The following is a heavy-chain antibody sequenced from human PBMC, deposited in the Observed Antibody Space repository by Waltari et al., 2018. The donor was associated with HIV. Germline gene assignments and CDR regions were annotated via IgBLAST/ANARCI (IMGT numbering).Heavy chain of an antibody. D-gene: IGHD3-16*01. J-gene: IGHJ5*01. Sequence: QITLKESGPTLVKTTQTRTLTGTCSGFSLSPRGGGVGWIRQPPGKAQEWLALIYWDDDKRYRPSLKSRLTITKDPSQDLVVLTTTIMDPVDTATYSCARTQTIFGTFRAVMVDSSGQGTLVTVSS. CDR3: ARTQTIFGTFRAVMVDS. V-gene: IGHV2-5*02. CDR2: IYWDDDK. CDR1: GFSLSPRGGG.